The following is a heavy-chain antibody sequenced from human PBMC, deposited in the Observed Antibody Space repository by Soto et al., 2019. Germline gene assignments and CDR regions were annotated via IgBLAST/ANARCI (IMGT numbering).Heavy chain of an antibody. CDR3: ARGSEYDYTTAQTFDP. J-gene: IGHJ5*02. CDR2: IYYSGST. V-gene: IGHV4-39*02. D-gene: IGHD3-10*01. CDR1: GGSISSSRYY. Sequence: QLQLQESGPGLVKPSETLSLTCNVSGGSISSSRYYWGWIRQSPGKGLAWIGSIYYSGSTLYNPSLETRVTISVDTSKTHFSLSLRSVPAADTAVYYCARGSEYDYTTAQTFDPWGQGTLVSVSS.